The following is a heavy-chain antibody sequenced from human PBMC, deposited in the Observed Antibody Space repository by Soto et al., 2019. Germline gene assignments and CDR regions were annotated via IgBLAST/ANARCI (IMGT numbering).Heavy chain of an antibody. V-gene: IGHV1-18*01. Sequence: QIQMVQSGAEVKQPGASVKISCKTSGYTFSSYSINWVRQAPGQGLEWMAWISTTSGNTHYAERVQGRVTVTLDKSARTAFMEMLGLTSDDTAVYFCARDNGYYDFWGQGTLVTVSS. CDR3: ARDNGYYDF. D-gene: IGHD2-8*01. J-gene: IGHJ4*02. CDR2: ISTTSGNT. CDR1: GYTFSSYS.